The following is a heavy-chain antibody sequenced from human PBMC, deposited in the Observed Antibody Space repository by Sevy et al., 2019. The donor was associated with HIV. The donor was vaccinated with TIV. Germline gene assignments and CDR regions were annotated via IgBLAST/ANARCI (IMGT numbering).Heavy chain of an antibody. Sequence: GGSLRLSCLASGFTFKNAWMSWVRQTPGKGLEWVGRIKSKTDGGTRDFAAVVKGRFAIRRDDSKNTVSLQMDNLRTEDTAIYYCTAVVGTSDFDYWGQGILVTVSS. J-gene: IGHJ4*02. V-gene: IGHV3-15*01. D-gene: IGHD1-26*01. CDR1: GFTFKNAW. CDR2: IKSKTDGGTR. CDR3: TAVVGTSDFDY.